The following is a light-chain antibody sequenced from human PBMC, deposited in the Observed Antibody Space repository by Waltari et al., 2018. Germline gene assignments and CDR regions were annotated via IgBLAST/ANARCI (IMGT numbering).Light chain of an antibody. Sequence: IQLTQSPSSLSASVGDRVTITCRASQVIISYLAWYQQKPGKAHKLLMYAASTLQSGVPARFSGSGSGTDFTLTISSLQPEDFATYYCQQLNSYPLLTFGGGTKVEIK. CDR2: AAS. J-gene: IGKJ4*01. V-gene: IGKV1-9*01. CDR1: QVIISY. CDR3: QQLNSYPLLT.